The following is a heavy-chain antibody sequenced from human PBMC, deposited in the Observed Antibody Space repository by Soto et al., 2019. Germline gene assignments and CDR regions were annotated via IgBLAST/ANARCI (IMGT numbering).Heavy chain of an antibody. CDR3: AKEGVVLGIPYNWFDH. J-gene: IGHJ5*02. CDR2: ISYDGSNK. CDR1: RLTLSSYG. D-gene: IGHD2-2*01. V-gene: IGHV3-30*18. Sequence: GGSLELSCAASRLTLSSYGMHWVRQAPGKGLEWVAVISYDGSNKYYADSVKGRFTISRDNSKDTLYLQMNSLRAEDTAVYYCAKEGVVLGIPYNWFDHWGQGTLLTVSS.